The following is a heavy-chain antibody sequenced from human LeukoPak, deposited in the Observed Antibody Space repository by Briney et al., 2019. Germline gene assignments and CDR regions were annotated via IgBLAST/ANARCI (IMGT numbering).Heavy chain of an antibody. D-gene: IGHD2-2*01. CDR1: GGSISNYY. J-gene: IGHJ4*02. Sequence: SETLSLTCTVSGGSISNYYWSWIRQPPGKGLEWIGYVYYSGSTNYNPSLKSRVTISVDTSKNQFSLKLSSVTAADTAVYYCARAPYRVVVPAAMGFDFDYWGQGTLVTVSS. CDR2: VYYSGST. CDR3: ARAPYRVVVPAAMGFDFDY. V-gene: IGHV4-59*12.